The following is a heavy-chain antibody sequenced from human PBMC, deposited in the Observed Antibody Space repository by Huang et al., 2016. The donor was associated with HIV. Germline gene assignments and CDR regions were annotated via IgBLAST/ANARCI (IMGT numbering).Heavy chain of an antibody. Sequence: QVQLQESGPGLVKPSETLSLTCTVSGGAISSTSYYWGWIRQPPGKGLEWIGSIHYSGSTFYNSARKSRVIISVDTSKNQFSLKLGSVTAADTAVYYCARHSDDFWSGSSYFDDWGQGTLVTVSS. CDR3: ARHSDDFWSGSSYFDD. D-gene: IGHD3-3*01. V-gene: IGHV4-39*01. J-gene: IGHJ4*02. CDR2: IHYSGST. CDR1: GGAISSTSYY.